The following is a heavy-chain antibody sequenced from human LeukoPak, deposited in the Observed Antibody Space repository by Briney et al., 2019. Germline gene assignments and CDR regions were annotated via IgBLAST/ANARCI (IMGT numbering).Heavy chain of an antibody. V-gene: IGHV3-23*01. CDR3: ARDVATMGGGYFDY. CDR2: VSGSGHNT. CDR1: GFPFSSYA. D-gene: IGHD5-12*01. J-gene: IGHJ4*02. Sequence: GGFLRLSCAVSGFPFSSYAMGWVRQAPGEGLEWVSTVSGSGHNTYYADSVTGRFTIPRDNAQNSLYLQMNSLRAEDTAVYYCARDVATMGGGYFDYWGQGTLVTVSS.